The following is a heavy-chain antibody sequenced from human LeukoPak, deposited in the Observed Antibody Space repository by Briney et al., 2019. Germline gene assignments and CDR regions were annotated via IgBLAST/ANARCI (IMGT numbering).Heavy chain of an antibody. Sequence: PSETLSLTCIVSGGSISSSNNYWGWIRQPPGKGLVWIGSIFYTGSFYFNPSLKGRVTTSVDTSQNQFSLKLSSVTAADTAVYYCARGRHDFWSGYHYRGDYYMDVWGKGTTVIVSS. V-gene: IGHV4-39*01. D-gene: IGHD3-3*01. CDR1: GGSISSSNNY. CDR3: ARGRHDFWSGYHYRGDYYMDV. J-gene: IGHJ6*03. CDR2: IFYTGSF.